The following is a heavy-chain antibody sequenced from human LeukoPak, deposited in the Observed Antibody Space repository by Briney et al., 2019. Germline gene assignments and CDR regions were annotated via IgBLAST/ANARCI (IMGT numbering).Heavy chain of an antibody. CDR2: INLNDDK. CDR1: GFSLSTSGVG. Sequence: SGPTLANPTQTLTLTCTFSGFSLSTSGVGVGWIRQPPGKSLEWLALINLNDDKRYSPSLKIGLTMNTDTCKNPVVLKMTQMAPVDIERYDCEHTAAEYDFWRGSFLSVNWFDPWGEGTLVTVSS. J-gene: IGHJ5*02. V-gene: IGHV2-5*01. CDR3: EHTAAEYDFWRGSFLSVNWFDP. D-gene: IGHD3-3*01.